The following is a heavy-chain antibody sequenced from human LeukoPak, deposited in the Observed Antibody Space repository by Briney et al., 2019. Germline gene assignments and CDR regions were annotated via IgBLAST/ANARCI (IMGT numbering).Heavy chain of an antibody. J-gene: IGHJ3*02. CDR3: ASIGYCSSTSCYENAFDI. V-gene: IGHV1-69*05. CDR1: GGTFISYA. D-gene: IGHD2-2*01. CDR2: IIPIFGTA. Sequence: GSSVNVSCKASGGTFISYAISWVRQAPGQGLEWVGGIIPIFGTANYAQKFQGRVTITTDESTSTAYMELSSLRSEDTAVYYCASIGYCSSTSCYENAFDIWGQGTMVTVSS.